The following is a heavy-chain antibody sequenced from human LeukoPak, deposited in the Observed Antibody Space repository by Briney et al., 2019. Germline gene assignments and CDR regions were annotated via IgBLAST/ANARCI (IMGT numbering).Heavy chain of an antibody. CDR1: GLPFSHSG. D-gene: IGHD1-7*01. CDR3: FGITVTDVPY. CDR2: IRYDGSNK. V-gene: IGHV3-30*02. Sequence: PGGSLRLSCAASGLPFSHSGMHWVRQAPGKGLEWVAFIRYDGSNKYYADSVKGRFTISRDNSKNALYLQMNSLRGEDTAVYYCFGITVTDVPYWRQGTLVTVSS. J-gene: IGHJ4*02.